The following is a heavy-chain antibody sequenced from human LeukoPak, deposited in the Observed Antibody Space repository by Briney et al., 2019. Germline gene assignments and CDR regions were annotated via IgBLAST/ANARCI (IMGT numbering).Heavy chain of an antibody. Sequence: SETLSLTCTVSGVSIGSFYWSWIRQPPGKGLEWIGYISYSGSTSYNPSLESRVTISVDTSKNRFSLKLSSVTAVDTAVYYCARGSNIVGRLVDYWGQGTLVTVSS. CDR2: ISYSGST. V-gene: IGHV4-59*01. CDR1: GVSIGSFY. D-gene: IGHD1-26*01. CDR3: ARGSNIVGRLVDY. J-gene: IGHJ4*02.